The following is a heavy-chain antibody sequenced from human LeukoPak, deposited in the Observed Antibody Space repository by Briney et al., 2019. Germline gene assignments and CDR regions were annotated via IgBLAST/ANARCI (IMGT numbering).Heavy chain of an antibody. Sequence: ASVKVSCKVSGYTLTELSMHWVRQAPGKGLEWMGGFDPEDGETIYAQKFQGRVTMTEDTSTDTAYMELSSLRSEDTAVYYCATDRGSGSYEYSWFDPWGQGTLVTVSS. CDR2: FDPEDGET. J-gene: IGHJ5*02. CDR1: GYTLTELS. D-gene: IGHD3-10*01. V-gene: IGHV1-24*01. CDR3: ATDRGSGSYEYSWFDP.